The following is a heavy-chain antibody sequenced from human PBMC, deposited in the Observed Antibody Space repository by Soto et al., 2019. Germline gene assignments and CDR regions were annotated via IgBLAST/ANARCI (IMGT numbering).Heavy chain of an antibody. V-gene: IGHV1-69*13. CDR3: ARGDFWSGYYYYYYGMDV. J-gene: IGHJ6*02. Sequence: GASVKVSCKASGGTFSSYAISWVRQAPGQGLEWMGGIIPIFGTANYAQKFQGRVTITADESTSTAYMELSSLRSEDTAVYYCARGDFWSGYYYYYYGMDVWGQGTTVTVSS. D-gene: IGHD3-3*01. CDR2: IIPIFGTA. CDR1: GGTFSSYA.